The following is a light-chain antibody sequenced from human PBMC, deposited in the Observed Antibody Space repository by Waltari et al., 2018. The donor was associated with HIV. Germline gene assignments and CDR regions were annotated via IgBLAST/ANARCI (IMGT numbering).Light chain of an antibody. J-gene: IGKJ2*01. CDR3: QQYDNLHT. CDR1: QDISNY. V-gene: IGKV1-33*01. Sequence: DIQTILSRFSLSAAAGDRVNITCQASQDISNYLNWYQQKPGKAPKLLIYDASNLETGVPSRFSGSGSGTDFTFTISSLQPEDIATYYCQQYDNLHTFGQGTKLEIK. CDR2: DAS.